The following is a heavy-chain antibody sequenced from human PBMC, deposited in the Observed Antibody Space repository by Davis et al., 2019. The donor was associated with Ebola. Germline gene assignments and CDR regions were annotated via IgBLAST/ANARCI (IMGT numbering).Heavy chain of an antibody. D-gene: IGHD2-8*01. CDR2: ISYDGSNK. Sequence: PGGSLRLSCAASGFTFSSYAMHWVRQAPGKGLEWVAVISYDGSNKYYADSVKGRFTISRDNSKNTLYLQMNSLRAEDTAVYYCAREDTKRDYFDYWGQGTLVTVSS. V-gene: IGHV3-30-3*01. J-gene: IGHJ4*02. CDR3: AREDTKRDYFDY. CDR1: GFTFSSYA.